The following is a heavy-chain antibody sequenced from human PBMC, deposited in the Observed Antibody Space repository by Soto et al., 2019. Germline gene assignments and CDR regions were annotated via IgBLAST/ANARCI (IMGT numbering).Heavy chain of an antibody. J-gene: IGHJ6*03. V-gene: IGHV3-33*01. CDR1: GFALSDYG. CDR3: ARGAVGSRHYYSMDV. D-gene: IGHD6-13*01. CDR2: IWYDGGNK. Sequence: QEQLVESGGGVVQPGRSLRLSCAASGFALSDYGIHWVRQAPGKGLEWVAFIWYDGGNKYYSDSVKGRFTISRDNSKNMVYLQMDNLRAEDTALFHCARGAVGSRHYYSMDVWGKGTTVTVSS.